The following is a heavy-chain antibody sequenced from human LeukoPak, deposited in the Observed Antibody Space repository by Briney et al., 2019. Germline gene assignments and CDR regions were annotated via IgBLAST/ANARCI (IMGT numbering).Heavy chain of an antibody. V-gene: IGHV3-23*01. CDR1: GFSFNNYA. D-gene: IGHD5-12*01. CDR2: IIGSSGST. Sequence: GGSLRLSCVASGFSFNNYAMNWVRQAPGKWLEWVSLIIGSSGSTFYADSVKGRFTISRDKSKNTLYLQMNSLRAEDTAVYYCAKGAYDYIEIAYFDYWGQGSLVTVSS. J-gene: IGHJ4*02. CDR3: AKGAYDYIEIAYFDY.